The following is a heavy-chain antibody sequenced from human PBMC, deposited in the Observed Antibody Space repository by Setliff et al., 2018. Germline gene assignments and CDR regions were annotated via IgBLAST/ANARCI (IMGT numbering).Heavy chain of an antibody. Sequence: ASVKVSCKASGYTFTSYGISWVRQAPGQGLEWMGWISAYNGNTNYAQKLQGRVTMTTDTSTSTAYMELRSLRSDDTAVYYCARAPAYSSTPGSYAFDIWGQGTMVTVSS. J-gene: IGHJ3*02. CDR2: ISAYNGNT. CDR1: GYTFTSYG. V-gene: IGHV1-18*01. CDR3: ARAPAYSSTPGSYAFDI. D-gene: IGHD6-13*01.